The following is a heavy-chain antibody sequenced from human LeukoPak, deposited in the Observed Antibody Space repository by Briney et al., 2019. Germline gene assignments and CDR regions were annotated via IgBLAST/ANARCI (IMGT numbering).Heavy chain of an antibody. J-gene: IGHJ4*02. CDR1: GFIFSTYW. Sequence: GGSLRLSCAASGFIFSTYWMSWVRQAPGKRLEWLANIKQDGSEKYYVDSVKGRFTISRDNAKNSLYLQMNGLRAADTAVYYCARTDHSSRFYYFDYWGQGTLVTVSS. CDR3: ARTDHSSRFYYFDY. D-gene: IGHD6-13*01. V-gene: IGHV3-7*04. CDR2: IKQDGSEK.